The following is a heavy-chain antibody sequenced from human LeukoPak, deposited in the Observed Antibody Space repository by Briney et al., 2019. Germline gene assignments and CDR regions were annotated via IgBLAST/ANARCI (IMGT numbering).Heavy chain of an antibody. CDR1: GGSISRSNYY. CDR3: ARVYNVDV. CDR2: LYYSGST. D-gene: IGHD1-14*01. V-gene: IGHV4-39*07. Sequence: SETLSLTCSVSGGSISRSNYYWAWIRQPPGKGLEWIGSLYYSGSTYYNPSLKSRVTISVDTSKNQFSLKLSSVTAADTAVYYCARVYNVDVWGKGTTVTVSS. J-gene: IGHJ6*03.